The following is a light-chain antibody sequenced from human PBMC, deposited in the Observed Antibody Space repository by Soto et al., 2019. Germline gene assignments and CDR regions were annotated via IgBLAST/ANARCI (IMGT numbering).Light chain of an antibody. CDR2: EVS. CDR1: SSDVGNYNY. CDR3: SSYTSSSNYV. J-gene: IGLJ1*01. V-gene: IGLV2-14*01. Sequence: QSVLTQPASVSGSPGQSITISCTGTSSDVGNYNYVSWYQQHPAKAPKLMIFEVSNRPSGISSRFSGSKSGNTASLTISGLQAEDEADYSCSSYTSSSNYVFGTGTKVTVL.